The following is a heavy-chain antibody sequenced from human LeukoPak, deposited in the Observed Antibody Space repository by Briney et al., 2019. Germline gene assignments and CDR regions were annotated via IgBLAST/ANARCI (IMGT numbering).Heavy chain of an antibody. Sequence: SETLSLTCTVSGGSISSGGYYWSWIRQHPGKGLEWIGYIYYSGSTYYNPSLKSRVTISVDTSKNQFSLKLSSVTAADTAVYYCARDRWQLVPPYYYYMDVWGKGTTVTVSS. J-gene: IGHJ6*03. CDR2: IYYSGST. CDR3: ARDRWQLVPPYYYYMDV. CDR1: GGSISSGGYY. D-gene: IGHD6-13*01. V-gene: IGHV4-31*03.